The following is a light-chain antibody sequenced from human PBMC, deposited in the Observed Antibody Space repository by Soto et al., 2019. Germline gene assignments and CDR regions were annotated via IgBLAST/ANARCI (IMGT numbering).Light chain of an antibody. J-gene: IGKJ1*01. CDR2: KAS. V-gene: IGKV1-5*03. CDR1: QSISSW. Sequence: DIQMTQSPSTLSASVGDRVTITCRASQSISSWLAWYQQKPGKAPKLLIYKASSLESGVPSRLSGSGPGTEFKLTISCMQADDFVTYYCYQYHRYSWTFGQGTNVEIK. CDR3: YQYHRYSWT.